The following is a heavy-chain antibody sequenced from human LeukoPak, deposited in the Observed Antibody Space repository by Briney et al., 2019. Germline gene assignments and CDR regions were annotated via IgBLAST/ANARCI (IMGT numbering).Heavy chain of an antibody. D-gene: IGHD3-3*01. J-gene: IGHJ3*02. CDR3: ARATTVFGVVIHLNVFDI. CDR1: GYTFTSYS. CDR2: ISGYNGNT. Sequence: GASVKVSCKASGYTFTSYSISWVRQAPGQGLEWMGWISGYNGNTVYAQKLQGRVTPTTNTSTSTAYMELRGLRSDDTAVYYCARATTVFGVVIHLNVFDIWGQGTMVTVSS. V-gene: IGHV1-18*01.